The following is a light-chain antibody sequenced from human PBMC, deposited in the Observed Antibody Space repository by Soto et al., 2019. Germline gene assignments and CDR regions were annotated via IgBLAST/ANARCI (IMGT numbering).Light chain of an antibody. Sequence: QSVLTQPPSASGSPGRSVTISCTGTSSDVGGYNYVSWYQQHPGKAPKLMIYEVSKRPSGVHDRFSGSKSGNTASLTVSGPQAEDEADYYCSSYAGSNNLYVFGTGTKVTVL. CDR2: EVS. CDR3: SSYAGSNNLYV. CDR1: SSDVGGYNY. J-gene: IGLJ1*01. V-gene: IGLV2-8*01.